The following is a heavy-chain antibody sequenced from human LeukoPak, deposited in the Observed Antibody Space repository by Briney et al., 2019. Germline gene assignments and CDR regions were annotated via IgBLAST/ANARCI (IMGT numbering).Heavy chain of an antibody. CDR2: IYGGGST. D-gene: IGHD4-23*01. CDR3: ARRGDGGRSFDY. Sequence: GGSLRLSCAASRFTVSSSYMNWVRQAPGKGLEWVSLIYGGGSTYYADSVKGRFTISRDNSKNTLYLQMNSLRAEDTAVYYCARRGDGGRSFDYWGQGTLVTVSS. V-gene: IGHV3-53*01. J-gene: IGHJ4*02. CDR1: RFTVSSSY.